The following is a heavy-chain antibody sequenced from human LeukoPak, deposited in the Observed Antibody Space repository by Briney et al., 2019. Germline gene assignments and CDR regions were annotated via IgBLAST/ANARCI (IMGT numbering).Heavy chain of an antibody. Sequence: GGSLRLSCAASGFTFSSYWMTWVRQAPGKGLEWVANIKQDGSEKYYVDSAKGRFTVSRDNAKNSLYLQMNSLRAEDTAVYYCARDPLQYSSSSLFDYWGQGTQVTVSS. CDR2: IKQDGSEK. CDR3: ARDPLQYSSSSLFDY. V-gene: IGHV3-7*01. D-gene: IGHD6-6*01. CDR1: GFTFSSYW. J-gene: IGHJ4*02.